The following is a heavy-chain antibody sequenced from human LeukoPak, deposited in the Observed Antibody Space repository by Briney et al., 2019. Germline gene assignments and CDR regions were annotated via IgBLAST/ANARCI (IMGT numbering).Heavy chain of an antibody. CDR1: GYTLTELS. Sequence: GASVKVSCKVSGYTLTELSMHWVRQAPGKGLEWMGGFDPEDGETIYAQKFQGRVTMTEDTSTDTAYVELSSLRSEDTAVYYCTTVTMVRGVIISLDYWGQGTLVTVSS. CDR2: FDPEDGET. V-gene: IGHV1-24*01. D-gene: IGHD3-10*01. J-gene: IGHJ4*02. CDR3: TTVTMVRGVIISLDY.